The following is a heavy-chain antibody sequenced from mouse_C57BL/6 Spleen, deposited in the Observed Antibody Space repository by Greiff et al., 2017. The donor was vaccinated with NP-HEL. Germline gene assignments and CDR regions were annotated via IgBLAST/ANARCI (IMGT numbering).Heavy chain of an antibody. D-gene: IGHD1-1*01. V-gene: IGHV5-17*01. CDR1: GFTFSDYG. J-gene: IGHJ2*01. CDR2: ISSGSSTI. CDR3: ARNYYGSRHYFDY. Sequence: EVMLVESGGGLVKPGGSLKLSCAASGFTFSDYGMHWVRQAPEKGLEWVAYISSGSSTIYYADTVKGRFTISRDNAKNTLFPQMTSLRSEDTAMYYCARNYYGSRHYFDYWGQGTTLTVSS.